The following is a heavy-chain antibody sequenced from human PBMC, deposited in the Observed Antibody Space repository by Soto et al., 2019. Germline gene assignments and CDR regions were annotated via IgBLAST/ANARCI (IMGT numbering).Heavy chain of an antibody. CDR3: TSLPSYGDYYYYYGMDV. Sequence: GGSLRLSCAASGFTFSVSAMHWFRQASGKGLEWVGRIRSKANSYATAYAASVKGRFTISRDDSKNSAYLQMNSLKTEDTAVYYCTSLPSYGDYYYYYGMDVWGQGTTVTVSS. CDR1: GFTFSVSA. V-gene: IGHV3-73*01. J-gene: IGHJ6*02. D-gene: IGHD4-17*01. CDR2: IRSKANSYAT.